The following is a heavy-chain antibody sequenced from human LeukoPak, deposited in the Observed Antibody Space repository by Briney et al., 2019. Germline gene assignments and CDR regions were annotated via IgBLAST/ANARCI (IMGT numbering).Heavy chain of an antibody. V-gene: IGHV3-30-3*01. J-gene: IGHJ4*02. D-gene: IGHD5-12*01. CDR2: ISYDGSNK. Sequence: GGSLRLSCAASGFTFSNYAMHWVRQAPGKGLEWVAVISYDGSNKYNADSVKGRFTNSRDNSKNTLYLQMNSLRAEDTAVYYCARDRGYSGYDGLDYWGQGTLVTVSS. CDR1: GFTFSNYA. CDR3: ARDRGYSGYDGLDY.